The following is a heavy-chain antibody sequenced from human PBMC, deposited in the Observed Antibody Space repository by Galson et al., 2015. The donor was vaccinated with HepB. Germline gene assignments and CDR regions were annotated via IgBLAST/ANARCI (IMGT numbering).Heavy chain of an antibody. CDR1: GYTFTSYD. CDR2: MNPNSGNT. CDR3: ARGRRRYCSGGSCYPPPSY. D-gene: IGHD2-15*01. V-gene: IGHV1-8*01. J-gene: IGHJ4*02. Sequence: SVKVSCKASGYTFTSYDINWVRQATGQGLEWMGWMNPNSGNTGYAQKFQGRVTMTRNTSISTAYIELSSLRSEDTAVYYCARGRRRYCSGGSCYPPPSYWGQGTLVTVSS.